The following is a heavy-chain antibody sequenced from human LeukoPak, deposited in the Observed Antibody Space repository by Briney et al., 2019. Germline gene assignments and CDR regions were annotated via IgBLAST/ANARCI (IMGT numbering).Heavy chain of an antibody. CDR1: GFTFSSYS. CDR3: ARCALPPPTEYYYDSSGYYYPYYFDY. D-gene: IGHD3-22*01. J-gene: IGHJ4*02. Sequence: SGGSLRLSCAASGFTFSSYSMNWVRQAPGKGLEWVAVIWYDGSNKYYADSVKGRFTISRDNSKNTLYLQMNSLRAEDTAVYYCARCALPPPTEYYYDSSGYYYPYYFDYWGQGTLVTVSS. CDR2: IWYDGSNK. V-gene: IGHV3-33*08.